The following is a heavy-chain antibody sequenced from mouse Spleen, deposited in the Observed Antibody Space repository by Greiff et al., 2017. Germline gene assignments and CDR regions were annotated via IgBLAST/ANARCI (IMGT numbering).Heavy chain of an antibody. D-gene: IGHD1-1*01. CDR3: ARGGLRGSSYEDY. J-gene: IGHJ2*01. Sequence: VKLVESGPELVKPGASVKMSCKASGYTFTDYVISWVKQRTGQGLEWIGEIYPGSGSTYYNEKFKGKATLTADKSSNTAYMQLSSLTSEDSAVYFCARGGLRGSSYEDYWGQGTTLTVSS. V-gene: IGHV1-77*01. CDR1: GYTFTDYV. CDR2: IYPGSGST.